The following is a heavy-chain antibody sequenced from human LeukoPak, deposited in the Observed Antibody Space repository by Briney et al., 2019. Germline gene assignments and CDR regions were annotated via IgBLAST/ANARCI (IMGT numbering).Heavy chain of an antibody. D-gene: IGHD1-26*01. V-gene: IGHV4-39*07. Sequence: SETLSLTCTVSGGSIRSSSYYWGWIRQPPGKGLEWIGSIYYSGSTYYNPSLKSRVTISVDTSKNQFSLKLSSVTAADTAVYYCASGSYSFYYFDYWGQGTLVTVSS. CDR2: IYYSGST. CDR1: GGSIRSSSYY. CDR3: ASGSYSFYYFDY. J-gene: IGHJ4*02.